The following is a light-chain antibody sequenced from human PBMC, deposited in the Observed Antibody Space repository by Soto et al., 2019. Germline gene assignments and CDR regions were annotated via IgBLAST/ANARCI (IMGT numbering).Light chain of an antibody. V-gene: IGKV1-5*01. J-gene: IGKJ5*01. Sequence: DILMTQSPSTLSASVGDTVAITCRASQTISSWVAWYQQKPGRAPKLLIYDASSLESGVPSRFSGSGSGTDFTLTISSLQPEDFATYYCQQANSFPITFGQGTRLEIK. CDR3: QQANSFPIT. CDR2: DAS. CDR1: QTISSW.